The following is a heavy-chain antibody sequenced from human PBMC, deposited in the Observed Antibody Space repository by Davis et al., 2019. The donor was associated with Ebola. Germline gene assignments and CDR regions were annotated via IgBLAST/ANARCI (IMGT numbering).Heavy chain of an antibody. CDR1: GSRDG. V-gene: IGHV3-30*12. Sequence: GESLKISCVASGSRDGMHWVRQAPGKGLEWVAVISYDGSNKYYADSVKGRFTISRDNSKNTLYLQMNSLRAEDTAVYYCARDRGSSWHNDYWGQGALVTVSS. D-gene: IGHD6-13*01. J-gene: IGHJ4*02. CDR3: ARDRGSSWHNDY. CDR2: ISYDGSNK.